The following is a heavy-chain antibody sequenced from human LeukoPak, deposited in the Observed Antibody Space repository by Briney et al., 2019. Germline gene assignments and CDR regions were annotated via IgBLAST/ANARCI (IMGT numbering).Heavy chain of an antibody. Sequence: SETLSLTCAVYGGSFSGYYCSWIRQPPGKGLEWIGEINRSGSANYNPSLKSRVTMSVDTSKNQFSLTPTSVTAADTAVYYCARGDVAARLQNWGQGTLVTVSS. CDR3: ARGDVAARLQN. CDR1: GGSFSGYY. J-gene: IGHJ1*01. V-gene: IGHV4-34*01. D-gene: IGHD6-6*01. CDR2: INRSGSA.